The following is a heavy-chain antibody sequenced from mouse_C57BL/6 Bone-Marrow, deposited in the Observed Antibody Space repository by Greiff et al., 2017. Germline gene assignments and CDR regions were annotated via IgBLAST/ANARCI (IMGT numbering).Heavy chain of an antibody. V-gene: IGHV1-81*01. Sequence: VQLQQSGAELARPGASVKLSCKASGYTFTSYGISWVKPRTGQGLAWIGEIYPRSGNTSYNEKFKGKATLTADKSSSTAYMVLRSLTSEDSAVYFCAREGLLSMDYWGQGTSVTVSS. J-gene: IGHJ4*01. CDR2: IYPRSGNT. D-gene: IGHD2-10*01. CDR1: GYTFTSYG. CDR3: AREGLLSMDY.